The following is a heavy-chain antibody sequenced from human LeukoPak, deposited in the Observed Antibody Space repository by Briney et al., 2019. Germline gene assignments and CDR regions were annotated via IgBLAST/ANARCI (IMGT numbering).Heavy chain of an antibody. J-gene: IGHJ4*02. CDR3: ARGYCSGGSCPGY. D-gene: IGHD2-15*01. Sequence: GGSLRLSCAASGFTFSSYWMHWVRQAPGKRLVWVSRINSDGSSTSYADSVKGRFTISRDNAKNTLYLQMNSLRAEDTAVYYCARGYCSGGSCPGYWGQGTLVTVSS. V-gene: IGHV3-74*01. CDR2: INSDGSST. CDR1: GFTFSSYW.